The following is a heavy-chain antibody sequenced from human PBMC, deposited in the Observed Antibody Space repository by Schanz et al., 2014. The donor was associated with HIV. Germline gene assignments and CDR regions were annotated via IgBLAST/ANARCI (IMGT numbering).Heavy chain of an antibody. CDR3: ARAKWPPRSRHFDF. V-gene: IGHV4-31*03. CDR1: GGSISSGGYY. Sequence: QVQLQESGPGLVKPSQTLSLTCTVSGGSISSGGYYWSWIRQHPGKGLEWIGYTYHSGITNYNPSLKSRVSISGDTSKNQFSLKLDSVTAADTAVYYCARAKWPPRSRHFDFWGQGNLVTVSS. J-gene: IGHJ4*02. CDR2: TYHSGIT. D-gene: IGHD6-13*01.